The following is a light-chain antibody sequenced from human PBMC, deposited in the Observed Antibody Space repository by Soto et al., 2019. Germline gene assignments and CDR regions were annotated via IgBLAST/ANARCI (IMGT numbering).Light chain of an antibody. J-gene: IGLJ7*01. V-gene: IGLV1-40*01. CDR1: SSNIGAGYD. CDR2: GNS. Sequence: QPVLTQPPSVSGAPGQRVTISCTGSSSNIGAGYDVHWYQQLPGTAPKLLIYGNSNRPSRVPDRFSGSKSGTSASLAITGLQAEDEADYYCQSYDSSLSGAVFGGGTQLTVL. CDR3: QSYDSSLSGAV.